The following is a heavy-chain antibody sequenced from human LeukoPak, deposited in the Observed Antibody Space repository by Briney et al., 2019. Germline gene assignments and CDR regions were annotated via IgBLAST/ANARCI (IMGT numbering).Heavy chain of an antibody. Sequence: PSETLSLTCGVSGGSFSSHYWTWIRQPPGKGLKWIGEINPRGSTNYNPSLESRVTVSADTSRNQLSLSLTSVTAADSAVYFCARGLRQGSAWSWGPKEKSYQYMDVWGTGTTVIVSS. CDR3: ARGLRQGSAWSWGPKEKSYQYMDV. D-gene: IGHD6-19*01. CDR1: GGSFSSHY. CDR2: INPRGST. V-gene: IGHV4-34*01. J-gene: IGHJ6*04.